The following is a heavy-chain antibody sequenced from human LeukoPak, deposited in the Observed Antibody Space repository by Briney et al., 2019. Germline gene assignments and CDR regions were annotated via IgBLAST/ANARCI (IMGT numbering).Heavy chain of an antibody. CDR3: ARASDSSGYYDY. J-gene: IGHJ4*02. CDR1: GFTFSSYW. V-gene: IGHV3-74*01. Sequence: GGSLRLSCAASGFTFSSYWMHWVRQAPGKGLVWVSRVNSDGSSTSYADSVRGRFTISRDNAKNTLYLQMNSLRAEDTAVYYCARASDSSGYYDYWGQGTLVTVSS. D-gene: IGHD3-22*01. CDR2: VNSDGSST.